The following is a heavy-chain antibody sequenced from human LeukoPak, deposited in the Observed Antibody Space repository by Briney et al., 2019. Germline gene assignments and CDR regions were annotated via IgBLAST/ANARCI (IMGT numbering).Heavy chain of an antibody. Sequence: GGSLRLYCAASGFTFSSYEMNWVRQAPGKGLEWVSYISSSGSTIYYADSVKGRFTISRDNAKNSLYLQMNSLRAEDTAVYYCASLWLALDYWGQGTLVTVSS. J-gene: IGHJ4*02. D-gene: IGHD5-24*01. CDR3: ASLWLALDY. V-gene: IGHV3-48*03. CDR1: GFTFSSYE. CDR2: ISSSGSTI.